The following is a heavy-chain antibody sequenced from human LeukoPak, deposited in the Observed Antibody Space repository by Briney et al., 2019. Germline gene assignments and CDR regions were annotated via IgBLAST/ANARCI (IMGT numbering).Heavy chain of an antibody. CDR3: ARGRYCSSTSCYRSSDYYYGMDV. J-gene: IGHJ6*02. CDR1: GGSISSSNW. Sequence: SETLSLTCAVSGGSISSSNWWSWVRQPPGKGLEWIGEIYHSGSTNYNPSLKSRVTISVDTSKNQFSLKLSSVTAADTAVYYCARGRYCSSTSCYRSSDYYYGMDVWGQGTTVTVSS. D-gene: IGHD2-2*02. V-gene: IGHV4-4*02. CDR2: IYHSGST.